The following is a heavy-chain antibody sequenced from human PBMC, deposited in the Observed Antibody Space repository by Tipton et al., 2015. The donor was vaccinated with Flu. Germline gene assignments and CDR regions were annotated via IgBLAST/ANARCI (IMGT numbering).Heavy chain of an antibody. CDR1: GFTLSSHW. Sequence: GSLRLSCAAAGFTLSSHWMDWVRQAPGKGLVWVSHINGDGSRTIYANSVKGRFTVSRDNAKNTLYLQMNSLGVEDTAVYFCVRVMVVSGTGPHFDTWGLGTRVTVAS. CDR2: INGDGSRT. J-gene: IGHJ4*02. CDR3: VRVMVVSGTGPHFDT. D-gene: IGHD1-1*01. V-gene: IGHV3-74*01.